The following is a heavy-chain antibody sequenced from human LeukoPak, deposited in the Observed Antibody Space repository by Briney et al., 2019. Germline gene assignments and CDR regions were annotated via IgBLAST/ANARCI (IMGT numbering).Heavy chain of an antibody. CDR1: GGSFSGYY. CDR2: INHSGST. V-gene: IGHV4-34*01. Sequence: SETLSLTCAVYGGSFSGYYWSWIRQPPGKGLEWIGEINHSGSTNYNPSLKSRVTISVDTSKNQFSLKLSSVTAADTAVYYCASYGTYYDFWSGYYTHFDYWGQGTLVTVSS. J-gene: IGHJ4*02. D-gene: IGHD3-3*01. CDR3: ASYGTYYDFWSGYYTHFDY.